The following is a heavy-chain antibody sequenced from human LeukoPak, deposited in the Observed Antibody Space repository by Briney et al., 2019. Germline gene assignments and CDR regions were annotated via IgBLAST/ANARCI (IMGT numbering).Heavy chain of an antibody. CDR2: IYYYGSA. V-gene: IGHV4-39*07. J-gene: IGHJ4*02. CDR3: AREMEGDFGSATFFDL. CDR1: GGSISVSSYY. D-gene: IGHD3-10*01. Sequence: SETLSLTCTVSGGSISVSSYYWGWVRQSPGTGLEWIGSIYYYGSAYYNPALMSRATISLDTSKNQFSLKLTSVTAADTAVYYCAREMEGDFGSATFFDLWGQGSMVTVSS.